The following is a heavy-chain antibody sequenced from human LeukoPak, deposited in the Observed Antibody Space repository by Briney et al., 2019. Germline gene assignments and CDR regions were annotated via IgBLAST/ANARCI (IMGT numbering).Heavy chain of an antibody. CDR3: ARYQSSSKSYYFDY. CDR2: INHSGST. V-gene: IGHV4-34*01. Sequence: SETLSLTCAVYGGSFSGYYWSWIRQPPGKGLEWIGEINHSGSTNYNPSLKSRVTISVDTSKNQFSLKLSSVTAADTAVYYCARYQSSSKSYYFDYWGQGTLVTVSS. D-gene: IGHD6-6*01. J-gene: IGHJ4*02. CDR1: GGSFSGYY.